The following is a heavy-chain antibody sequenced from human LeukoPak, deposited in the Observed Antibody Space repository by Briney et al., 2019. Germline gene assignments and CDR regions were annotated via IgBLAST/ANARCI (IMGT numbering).Heavy chain of an antibody. CDR2: ISSSGSTI. CDR3: ARDTVGSGYDFWSGYYPFDY. CDR1: GFTFSSYE. V-gene: IGHV3-48*03. Sequence: GGSLRLSCAASGFTFSSYEMNWVRQAPGKGLEWVSYISSSGSTIYYADSVKGRFTISRDNAKNSLYPQMNSLRAEDTAVYYCARDTVGSGYDFWSGYYPFDYWGQGTLVTVSS. J-gene: IGHJ4*02. D-gene: IGHD3-3*01.